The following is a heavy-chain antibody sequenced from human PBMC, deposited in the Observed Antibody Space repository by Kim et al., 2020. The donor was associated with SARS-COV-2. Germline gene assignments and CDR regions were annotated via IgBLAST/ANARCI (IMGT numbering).Heavy chain of an antibody. CDR3: ARHSNIAAAGRAFDY. V-gene: IGHV4-39*01. J-gene: IGHJ4*02. Sequence: SETLSLTCTVSGGSISSSSYYWGWIRQPPGKGLEWIGSIYYSGSTYYNPSLKSRVTISVDTSKNQFSLKLSSVTAADTAVYYCARHSNIAAAGRAFDYWGQGTLVTVSS. D-gene: IGHD6-13*01. CDR1: GGSISSSSYY. CDR2: IYYSGST.